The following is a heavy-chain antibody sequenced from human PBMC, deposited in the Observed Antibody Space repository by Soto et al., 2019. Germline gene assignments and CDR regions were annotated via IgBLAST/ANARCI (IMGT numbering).Heavy chain of an antibody. D-gene: IGHD3-22*01. J-gene: IGHJ4*02. CDR1: GFTFSSYS. CDR3: ARDEHYYDSSGYYHFDY. V-gene: IGHV3-48*02. CDR2: ISSSSSTI. Sequence: GGSLRLSCAASGFTFSSYSMNWVRQAPGKGLEWVSYISSSSSTIYYADSVKGRFTISRDNAKNSLYLQMNSLRDEDTAVYYCARDEHYYDSSGYYHFDYWGQGTLVTVSS.